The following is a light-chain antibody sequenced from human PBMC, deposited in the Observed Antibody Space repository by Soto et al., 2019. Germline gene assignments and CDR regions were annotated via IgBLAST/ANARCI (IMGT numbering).Light chain of an antibody. J-gene: IGKJ1*01. V-gene: IGKV1-5*03. CDR3: QQYNSFPT. CDR2: KAS. Sequence: DIQMTQSPSTLSASVGDRVTITCRASQSISSWLAWYQQKPGKAPKLLIYKASSLESGVPSRFSGSGSGTEFSITISSLQTDDFETYYCQQYNSFPTFGQGTTLPIK. CDR1: QSISSW.